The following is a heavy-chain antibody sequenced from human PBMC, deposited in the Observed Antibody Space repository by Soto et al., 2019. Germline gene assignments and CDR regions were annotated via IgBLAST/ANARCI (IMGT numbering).Heavy chain of an antibody. Sequence: GGSLRLSCAASGFTFSGYAMTWVRQAPGKGPEWVSGISGSGGSTYYVDSVKGRFTISRDNSKNTVYLQMDSLRPEDTAVYYCAKDPGKTRNWFDPWGQGTLVTVSS. CDR1: GFTFSGYA. J-gene: IGHJ5*02. CDR3: AKDPGKTRNWFDP. D-gene: IGHD2-2*01. CDR2: ISGSGGST. V-gene: IGHV3-23*01.